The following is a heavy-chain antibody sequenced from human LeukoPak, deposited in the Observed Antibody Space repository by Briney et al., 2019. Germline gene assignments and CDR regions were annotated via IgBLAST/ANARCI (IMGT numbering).Heavy chain of an antibody. Sequence: AGGSLRLSCAASGFTFSNYVMHWVRQAPGKGLEWVAIISYDGSDKHYADSVKGRFTISRDNSKNTLYPQMNSLRTEDTALYYCAKDPTGTYSGMDYWGQGTLVSVSS. CDR3: AKDPTGTYSGMDY. CDR1: GFTFSNYV. CDR2: ISYDGSDK. D-gene: IGHD1-1*01. V-gene: IGHV3-30*04. J-gene: IGHJ4*02.